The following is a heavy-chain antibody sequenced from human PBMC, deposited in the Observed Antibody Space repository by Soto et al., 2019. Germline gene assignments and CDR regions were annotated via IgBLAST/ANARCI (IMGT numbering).Heavy chain of an antibody. CDR2: ISGGGGST. Sequence: GGSLRLSCAASGFTFSSYAMGWVGQAPGEGLEWASAISGGGGSTYYAASVKGRFTISRDNSKNTLYLQMNSLRAEVTAVYYAANVVTLIAYATFYWGQAPLVTLSS. CDR3: ANVVTLIAYATFY. CDR1: GFTFSSYA. V-gene: IGHV3-23*01. D-gene: IGHD2-8*01. J-gene: IGHJ4*02.